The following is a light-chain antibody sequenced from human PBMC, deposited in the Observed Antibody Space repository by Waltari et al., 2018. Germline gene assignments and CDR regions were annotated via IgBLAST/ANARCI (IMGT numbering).Light chain of an antibody. CDR2: DVT. CDR1: GSAVGASDS. CDR3: SSQTLDGLVL. V-gene: IGLV2-14*03. J-gene: IGLJ2*01. Sequence: QSALTQPASVSGSPGQSITISCMGGGSAVGASDSVSWHQHHPGKAPQVIIYDVTNRPSGVSDRFSASKSANTASLTISRLQPEDEADYYCSSQTLDGLVLFGGGTRLTVL.